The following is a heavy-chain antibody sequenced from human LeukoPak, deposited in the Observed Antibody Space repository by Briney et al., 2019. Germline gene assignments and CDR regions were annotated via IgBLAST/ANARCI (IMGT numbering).Heavy chain of an antibody. J-gene: IGHJ4*02. CDR2: IYSGGST. CDR3: AREQWLQAYFDY. D-gene: IGHD5-12*01. Sequence: PGGSLRLSCAASGFTVSSNYMSWVRQAPGKGLEWVSVIYSGGSTYYADSVKGRFTISRDNSKNTLYLQMNSLRAEDTAVYYCAREQWLQAYFDYWGQGTLVTVSS. V-gene: IGHV3-66*01. CDR1: GFTVSSNY.